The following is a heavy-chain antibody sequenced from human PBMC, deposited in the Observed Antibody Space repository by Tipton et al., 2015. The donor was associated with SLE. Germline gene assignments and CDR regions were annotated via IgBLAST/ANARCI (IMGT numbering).Heavy chain of an antibody. CDR3: ARDAHREYSGYDDIYYYYGRDV. CDR2: IYYRGST. CDR1: GGSISSYY. Sequence: TLSLTCTASGGSISSYYWSWIRQPPGKGLEWIGYIYYRGSTNYNPSLKSRVTISVDTSKNQFSLKLSSVTAADTAVYYCARDAHREYSGYDDIYYYYGRDVWGQGTTVTVSS. J-gene: IGHJ6*02. D-gene: IGHD5-12*01. V-gene: IGHV4-59*01.